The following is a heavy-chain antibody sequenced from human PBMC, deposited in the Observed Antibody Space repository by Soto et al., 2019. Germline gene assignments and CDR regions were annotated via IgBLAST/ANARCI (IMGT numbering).Heavy chain of an antibody. D-gene: IGHD3-9*01. CDR1: GYSFTSYW. CDR2: IYPGDSDT. V-gene: IGHV5-51*01. J-gene: IGHJ6*02. Sequence: PGESLKISCKGSGYSFTSYWIGWVRQMPGKGLEWMGIIYPGDSDTRYSPSFQGQVTISADKSISTAYLQWSSLKASDTAMYYCERTRRSWLYGMDVWGQGTTVTVSS. CDR3: ERTRRSWLYGMDV.